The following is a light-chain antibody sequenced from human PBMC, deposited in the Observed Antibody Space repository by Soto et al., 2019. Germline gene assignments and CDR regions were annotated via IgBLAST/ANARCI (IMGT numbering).Light chain of an antibody. V-gene: IGKV1-9*01. J-gene: IGKJ3*01. CDR3: QQHQRTPFT. CDR2: GAS. Sequence: QLTHSPSSLSASVGDIVTITCRASQDVSRYLAWYQQKARKASKLLIYGASTQQSGVPSRYSGFGSGTEFNLTISSLQPEDYSSYQCQQHQRTPFTCGPGTTVDV. CDR1: QDVSRY.